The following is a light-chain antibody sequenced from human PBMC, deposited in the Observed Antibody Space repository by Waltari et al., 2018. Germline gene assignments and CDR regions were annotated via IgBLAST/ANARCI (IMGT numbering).Light chain of an antibody. Sequence: QTVVTQEPSFSVSPGGTVTLTCGLISGSVSTNFYPTWYQQTPGQAPRTLIYSTNTRSSGVPDRFSGSILGNKAALTITGAQADDESDYYCVLYIGSGISVFGGGTKLTVL. V-gene: IGLV8-61*01. CDR2: STN. CDR1: SGSVSTNFY. J-gene: IGLJ3*02. CDR3: VLYIGSGISV.